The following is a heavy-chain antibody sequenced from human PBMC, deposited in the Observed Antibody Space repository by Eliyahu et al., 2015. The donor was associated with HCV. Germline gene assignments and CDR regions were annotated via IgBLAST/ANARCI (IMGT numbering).Heavy chain of an antibody. CDR3: AHKGWGSDFDY. D-gene: IGHD7-27*01. J-gene: IGHJ4*02. CDR1: GFSLSINAVG. CDR2: IYWSSDK. V-gene: IGHV2-5*01. Sequence: QITLKESGPTLVKPTETLTLTCTFSGFSLSINAVGVGWIRQPPGKALEWLALIYWSSDKKDRPSLRSRLTITKDTSKNQVFLTLTNVSPMDTASYYCAHKGWGSDFDYWGPGTLVTVSS.